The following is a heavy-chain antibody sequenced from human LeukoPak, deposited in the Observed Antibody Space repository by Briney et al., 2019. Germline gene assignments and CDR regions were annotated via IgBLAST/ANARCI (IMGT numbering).Heavy chain of an antibody. Sequence: ASVKVSCKASGGTFSSDAISWVRQAPGQGLEWMGGISPIFGTGNYAQKFQGRVTITADESANTAYMELNSLRSDDTAMYYCARSYNWNNVDYWGQGTLVTVSS. D-gene: IGHD1/OR15-1a*01. V-gene: IGHV1-69*13. CDR2: ISPIFGTG. CDR1: GGTFSSDA. CDR3: ARSYNWNNVDY. J-gene: IGHJ4*02.